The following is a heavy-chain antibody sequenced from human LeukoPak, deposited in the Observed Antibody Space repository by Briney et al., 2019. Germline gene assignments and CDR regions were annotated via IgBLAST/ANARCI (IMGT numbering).Heavy chain of an antibody. CDR1: VLTFSSYW. CDR2: INSDGSST. D-gene: IGHD3-3*01. J-gene: IGHJ4*02. Sequence: SGGCLRLSCAAAVLTFSSYWVHWVRQAPGKGLVWVSRINSDGSSTSYADSVKGRFTISRDNAKNTLYLQMNSLRAEDTAVYYCASSDSDPLNYWGQGTLVTVSS. V-gene: IGHV3-74*01. CDR3: ASSDSDPLNY.